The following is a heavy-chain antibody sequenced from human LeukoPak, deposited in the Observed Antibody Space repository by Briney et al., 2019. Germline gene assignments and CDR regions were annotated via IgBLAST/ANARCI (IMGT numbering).Heavy chain of an antibody. CDR1: GFTFSSYA. CDR2: ISGSGGST. Sequence: PGGSLRLSCAASGFTFSSYAMSWVRQAPGKGLEWVSAISGSGGSTYYADSVKGRFTISRDNSKNTLYLQMNSLRAEDTAVYYCAKEEPGYYYGSGSYGDRVRTIGPFDYWGQGTLVTVSS. CDR3: AKEEPGYYYGSGSYGDRVRTIGPFDY. J-gene: IGHJ4*02. D-gene: IGHD3-10*01. V-gene: IGHV3-23*01.